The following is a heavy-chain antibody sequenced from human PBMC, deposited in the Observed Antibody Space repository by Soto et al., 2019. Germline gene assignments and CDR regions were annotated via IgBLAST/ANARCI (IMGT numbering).Heavy chain of an antibody. CDR1: GYSFTCYC. Sequence: AESLKISCKASGYSFTCYCSNGLGKMPGTGVEQMGRIDTSDYYIKYSPSFQGHVTILAAKSISTAYLQWSRLRASDTAIYYCASRLGVITGDYWGPGTLVTVSS. J-gene: IGHJ4*02. CDR3: ASRLGVITGDY. V-gene: IGHV5-10-1*01. CDR2: IDTSDYYI. D-gene: IGHD3-16*01.